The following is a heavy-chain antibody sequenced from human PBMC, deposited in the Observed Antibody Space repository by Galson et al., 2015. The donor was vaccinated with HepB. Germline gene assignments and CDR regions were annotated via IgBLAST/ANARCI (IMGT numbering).Heavy chain of an antibody. CDR3: ATLGTSTITPYYYYMGV. Sequence: SVKVSCKASGGTLNIYPISWVRQAPGQGLEWMGGINALFRTANYALKFQGRVTISADDSTSTAYMELISLRSDDTAVYYCATLGTSTITPYYYYMGVWGKGTTVTVSS. CDR1: GGTLNIYP. D-gene: IGHD5-24*01. V-gene: IGHV1-69*13. CDR2: INALFRTA. J-gene: IGHJ6*03.